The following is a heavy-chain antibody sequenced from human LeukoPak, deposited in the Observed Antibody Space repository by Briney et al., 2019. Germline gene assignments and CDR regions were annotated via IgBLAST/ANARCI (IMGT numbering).Heavy chain of an antibody. J-gene: IGHJ1*01. CDR2: ISSSSSYI. D-gene: IGHD2-2*01. V-gene: IGHV3-21*01. Sequence: GGSLRLSCAASGFTFSSYSMNWVRQAPGKGLEWVSSISSSSSYIYYADSVKGRFTISRDNAKNSLYLRMNSLRAEDTAVYYCARDDIVVVPAAASAEYFQHWGQGTLVTVSS. CDR3: ARDDIVVVPAAASAEYFQH. CDR1: GFTFSSYS.